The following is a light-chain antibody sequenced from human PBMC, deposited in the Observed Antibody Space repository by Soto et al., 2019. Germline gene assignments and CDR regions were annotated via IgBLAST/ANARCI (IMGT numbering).Light chain of an antibody. V-gene: IGLV1-40*01. CDR2: GNN. J-gene: IGLJ1*01. CDR3: QSYDSSLSGYV. CDR1: SSNIGAGYD. Sequence: VVTHPPSVSGAPGQRVTISCTGSSSNIGAGYDVHWYQHLPGTAPKLLIYGNNNRPSGVPDRFSGSKSGTSASLTITGLQAEDEADYCCQSYDSSLSGYVFGTGTKVTVL.